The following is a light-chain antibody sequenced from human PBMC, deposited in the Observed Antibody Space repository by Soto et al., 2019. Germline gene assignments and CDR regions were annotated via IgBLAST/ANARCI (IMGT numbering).Light chain of an antibody. CDR1: SSDVGGCRF. V-gene: IGLV2-8*01. CDR3: SSCAGSNNPYD. Sequence: QSALTQPPSASGSPGQSVTISCTGTSSDVGGCRFVSWYQQFPGKAPQLIIYEVNKRPSGVPDRFSGSKSGNTASLTISGLQAEDEADYYCSSCAGSNNPYDFGTGTKLTVL. J-gene: IGLJ1*01. CDR2: EVN.